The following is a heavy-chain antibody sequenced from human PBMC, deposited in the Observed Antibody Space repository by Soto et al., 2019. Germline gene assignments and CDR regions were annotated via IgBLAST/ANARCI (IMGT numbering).Heavy chain of an antibody. J-gene: IGHJ4*02. CDR2: MYYRGST. Sequence: QLQLQESGPGLVKPSETLSLTCTVSGGSISSSNYYWGWIRQPPGKGLEWIVNMYYRGSTYYNPSLKSRVTISVDTSKNQFSLKLSSVTAADTAVYYCARHYGDYYLDYWGQGTLVTVSS. V-gene: IGHV4-39*01. CDR1: GGSISSSNYY. CDR3: ARHYGDYYLDY. D-gene: IGHD4-17*01.